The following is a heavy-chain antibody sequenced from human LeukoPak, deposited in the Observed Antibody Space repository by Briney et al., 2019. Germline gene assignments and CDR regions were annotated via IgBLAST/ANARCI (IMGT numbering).Heavy chain of an antibody. CDR1: GYTFTGYY. J-gene: IGHJ4*02. CDR2: INPNRGGT. CDR3: ARADYDYVWGSYRQYYFDY. D-gene: IGHD3-16*02. Sequence: ASLKVSCKASGYTFTGYYMHWVRHAPGQGLEWMGWINPNRGGTNYAQKFQGRVTMTRDTSISTAYMELSRLRSDDMAVYYCARADYDYVWGSYRQYYFDYWGQGTLVTVSS. V-gene: IGHV1-2*02.